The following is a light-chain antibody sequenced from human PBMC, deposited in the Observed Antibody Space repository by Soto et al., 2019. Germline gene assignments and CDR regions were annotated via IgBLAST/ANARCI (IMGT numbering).Light chain of an antibody. J-gene: IGKJ2*01. Sequence: DIPMTQSPSSLSASVGDRVTITCRASQTINAYLNWYQQKPGKAPKLLIYAASSLQSGVPSRFSGSGSGTDLTLTISSLQPEDFATYYCQESYRTPRTFGQGTRLEI. V-gene: IGKV1-39*01. CDR2: AAS. CDR1: QTINAY. CDR3: QESYRTPRT.